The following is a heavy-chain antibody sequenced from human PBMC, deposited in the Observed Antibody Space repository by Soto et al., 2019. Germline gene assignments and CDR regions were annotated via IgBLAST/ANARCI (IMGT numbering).Heavy chain of an antibody. CDR1: GYSLPCYC. J-gene: IGHJ3*02. Sequence: PGESPEISFQGPGYSLPCYCITWLRQMPGKGLGWVGQIDHRDSYTHYSPSFQGHVTFPVDKSIITAYLHCSSLKTSDTAIYYCANPGGLTRIGSGFDMWGQGTMVTVSS. CDR3: ANPGGLTRIGSGFDM. D-gene: IGHD1-20*01. CDR2: IDHRDSYT. V-gene: IGHV5-10-1*01.